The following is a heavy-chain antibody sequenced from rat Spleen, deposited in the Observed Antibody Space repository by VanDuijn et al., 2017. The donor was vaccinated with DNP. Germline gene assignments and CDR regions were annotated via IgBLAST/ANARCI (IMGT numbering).Heavy chain of an antibody. J-gene: IGHJ2*01. D-gene: IGHD1-11*01. CDR3: TRGNYGGFDY. CDR2: IWTGGNT. Sequence: QVQLKESGPGLVQPSQTLSLTCTVSGFSLASYNVHWVRQPTGKGLEWMGIIWTGGNTHYNPALNSRLSISKDTSKSQVFLKMISLQTEDTATYYCTRGNYGGFDYWGQGVMVTVSS. CDR1: GFSLASYN. V-gene: IGHV2-30*01.